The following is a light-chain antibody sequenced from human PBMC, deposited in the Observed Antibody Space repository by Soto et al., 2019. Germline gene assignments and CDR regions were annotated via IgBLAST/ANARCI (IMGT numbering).Light chain of an antibody. CDR1: HTISTY. Sequence: DIQMTQSPSSLSASVGDVVTITCRASHTISTYVNWYQQKPGKAPSLLIYAAETLYRGLPSRCSTSGAGTEFTLTISSLQPEDFATYYCQQSHTTLTFGGGTKVDMK. CDR2: AAE. J-gene: IGKJ4*01. V-gene: IGKV1-39*01. CDR3: QQSHTTLT.